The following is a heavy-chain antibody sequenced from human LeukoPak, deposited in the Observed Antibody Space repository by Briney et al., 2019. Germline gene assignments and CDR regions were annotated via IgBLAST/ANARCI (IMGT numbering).Heavy chain of an antibody. CDR1: RFTFSRYA. CDR3: VTMIVVDAFDY. CDR2: ISYDGSNK. D-gene: IGHD3-22*01. V-gene: IGHV3-30*01. J-gene: IGHJ4*02. Sequence: GGSLRLSCAASRFTFSRYAMHWVRQAPGKGLEWVAVISYDGSNKYYADSVKGRFTISRDNSKNTLYLQMNSLRAEDTAVYYCVTMIVVDAFDYWGQGTLVTVSS.